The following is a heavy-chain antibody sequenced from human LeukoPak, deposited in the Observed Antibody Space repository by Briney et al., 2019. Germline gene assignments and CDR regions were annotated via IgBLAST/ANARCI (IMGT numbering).Heavy chain of an antibody. CDR1: GGSIRTYY. J-gene: IGHJ4*02. Sequence: SETLSLTCTVSGGSIRTYYWSWIRQPPGKGLEWIGYIYTSGSTNYNPSLKSRVTVSLDTPENQFSLKLSSVTAADTAVYYCARGDFYRYYFDYWGQGTLVTVSS. V-gene: IGHV4-4*09. CDR3: ARGDFYRYYFDY. D-gene: IGHD2/OR15-2a*01. CDR2: IYTSGST.